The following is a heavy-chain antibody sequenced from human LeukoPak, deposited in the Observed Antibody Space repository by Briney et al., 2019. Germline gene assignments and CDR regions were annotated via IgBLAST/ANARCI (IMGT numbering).Heavy chain of an antibody. CDR3: ARAYYYDSSVYYFSVYYFDY. V-gene: IGHV3-7*01. D-gene: IGHD3-22*01. J-gene: IGHJ4*02. CDR1: GFTFSSYW. Sequence: GGSLRLSCAASGFTFSSYWMSWVRQAPGKGLEWVANIKQDGSEKYYVDSVKGRFTISRDNAKNSLYLQMNSLRAEDTAVYYCARAYYYDSSVYYFSVYYFDYWGQGTLVTVSS. CDR2: IKQDGSEK.